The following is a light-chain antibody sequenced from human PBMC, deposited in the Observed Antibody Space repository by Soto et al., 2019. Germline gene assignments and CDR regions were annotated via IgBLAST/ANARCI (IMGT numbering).Light chain of an antibody. CDR2: KAS. CDR3: QQYDTYRT. Sequence: DIQMTQSPSTLSASIGDRVTITCRASQTIGAWLAWYQQKPGKAPKLLIYKASNLETGVPSRFSGSGSGTEFTLTISSLQPDDFPTYYCQQYDTYRTFGQGTKVEIK. J-gene: IGKJ1*01. CDR1: QTIGAW. V-gene: IGKV1-5*03.